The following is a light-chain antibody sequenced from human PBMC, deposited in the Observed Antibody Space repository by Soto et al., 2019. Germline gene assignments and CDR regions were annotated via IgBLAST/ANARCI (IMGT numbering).Light chain of an antibody. V-gene: IGKV1-5*01. CDR3: LQYSDYPWT. CDR2: DAS. Sequence: DIQITQSPSTLSASVGARVPITCRASQSISSWLAWYQQKPGKAPQLLIYDASSLESGVPSRFSGSGSGTEFTLTISSLQPEDFAIYYCLQYSDYPWTFGQGTKVE. J-gene: IGKJ1*01. CDR1: QSISSW.